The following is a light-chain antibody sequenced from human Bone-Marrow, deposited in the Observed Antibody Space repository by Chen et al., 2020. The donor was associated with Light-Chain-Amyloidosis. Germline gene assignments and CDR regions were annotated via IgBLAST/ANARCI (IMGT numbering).Light chain of an antibody. Sequence: SYVLTQPSSVSVAPGQTATIACGGNNIGSTSVHWYQQTPGQAPLLVVYDDSGRPSGIPERLSGSNSGNTATLTISRVEAGDEADYYCQVWDRSSDRLVFGGGTKLTVL. CDR2: DDS. J-gene: IGLJ3*02. V-gene: IGLV3-21*02. CDR1: NIGSTS. CDR3: QVWDRSSDRLV.